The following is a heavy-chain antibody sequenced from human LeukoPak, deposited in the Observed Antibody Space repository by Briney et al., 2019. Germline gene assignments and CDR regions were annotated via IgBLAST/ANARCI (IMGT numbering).Heavy chain of an antibody. V-gene: IGHV3-7*01. J-gene: IGHJ4*02. CDR2: IKYDRSET. D-gene: IGHD6-13*01. CDR3: ARDPAAADH. CDR1: GFTFSGYW. Sequence: PGGSLRLSCAASGFTFSGYWMSWLRQAPGKGLEWVANIKYDRSETHYVDSVKGRFTISRDNAKDSLFLQMHSLRVEDTAMYYCARDPAAADHWGQGALVIVSS.